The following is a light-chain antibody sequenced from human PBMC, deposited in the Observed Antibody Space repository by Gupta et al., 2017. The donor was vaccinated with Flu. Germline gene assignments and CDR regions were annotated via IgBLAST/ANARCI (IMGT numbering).Light chain of an antibody. CDR1: QSVSSN. J-gene: IGKJ4*01. CDR2: GAS. V-gene: IGKV3-15*01. CDR3: QQYKNWPPLT. Sequence: ATLSVSPGERATPSCRASQSVSSNLAWYQQKPGQAPRLLIYGASNRATGIPARFSGSGSGTEFTLTISSLQSEDFAVYYCQQYKNWPPLTFGGGTKVEIK.